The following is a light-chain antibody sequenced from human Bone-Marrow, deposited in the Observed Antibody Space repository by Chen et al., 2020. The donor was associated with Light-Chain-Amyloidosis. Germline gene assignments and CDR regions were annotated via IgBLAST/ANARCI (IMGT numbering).Light chain of an antibody. J-gene: IGLJ2*01. Sequence: HSALTQPASVSGSPGQSIIISCTGTSSDVGDNIYVSWYQQPPGKAPKLMIYDVSNRPSGVSNRFSGSKSGNTASRIISGLQAEDEADYYCSSYTSSSTLVFGGGTKLAVL. CDR3: SSYTSSSTLV. CDR2: DVS. CDR1: SSDVGDNIY. V-gene: IGLV2-14*03.